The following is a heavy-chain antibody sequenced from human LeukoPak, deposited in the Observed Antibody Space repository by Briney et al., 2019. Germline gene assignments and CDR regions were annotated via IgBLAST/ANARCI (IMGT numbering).Heavy chain of an antibody. V-gene: IGHV3-30*19. D-gene: IGHD2-2*01. CDR2: ISYDGSNK. J-gene: IGHJ5*02. CDR1: GFTFSSYG. Sequence: GRSLRLSCAASGFTFSSYGMHWVRQAPGKGLEWVAVISYDGSNKYYADSVKGRFTISRDNSKNTLYLQMNSLRAEDTAVYYCARALIRSSTRNWFDPWGQGTLVTVSS. CDR3: ARALIRSSTRNWFDP.